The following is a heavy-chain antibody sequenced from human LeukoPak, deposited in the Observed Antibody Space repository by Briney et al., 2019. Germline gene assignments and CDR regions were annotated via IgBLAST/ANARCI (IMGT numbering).Heavy chain of an antibody. Sequence: GGSLRLSCAASGFTFSSYGMHWVRQAPGKGLEWVAFIRYDGSNKYYADSVKGRFTISRDNSKNTLYLQMNSLRAEDTAVYYCARDDYDILTGYLSYFDYWGQGTLATVSS. CDR1: GFTFSSYG. D-gene: IGHD3-9*01. CDR3: ARDDYDILTGYLSYFDY. CDR2: IRYDGSNK. J-gene: IGHJ4*02. V-gene: IGHV3-30*02.